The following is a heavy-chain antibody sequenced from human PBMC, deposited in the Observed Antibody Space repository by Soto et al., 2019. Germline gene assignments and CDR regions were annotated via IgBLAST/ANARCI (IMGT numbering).Heavy chain of an antibody. D-gene: IGHD3-22*01. Sequence: SETLSLTCTVSGGSISSYYWSWIRQPPGKGLEWIGYIYYSGSTNYNPSLKSRVTISVDTSKNQFSLKLSSVTAADTAVYYCARVGYDSSGYYDNFDYWGQGSLVTVSS. J-gene: IGHJ4*02. CDR1: GGSISSYY. CDR2: IYYSGST. V-gene: IGHV4-59*01. CDR3: ARVGYDSSGYYDNFDY.